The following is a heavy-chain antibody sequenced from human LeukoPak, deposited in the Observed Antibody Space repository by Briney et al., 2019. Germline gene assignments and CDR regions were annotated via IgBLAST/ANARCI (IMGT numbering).Heavy chain of an antibody. D-gene: IGHD3-10*01. Sequence: SETLSLTCAVYGGSFSGYYWNWIRQPPGKGLEWIGEINHSGSTNYSPSLKSRVTISVDTSKNQFSLKLSSVTAADTAVYYCARGRSGSYSYPSRFDPWGQGTLVTVSS. J-gene: IGHJ5*02. CDR3: ARGRSGSYSYPSRFDP. V-gene: IGHV4-34*01. CDR2: INHSGST. CDR1: GGSFSGYY.